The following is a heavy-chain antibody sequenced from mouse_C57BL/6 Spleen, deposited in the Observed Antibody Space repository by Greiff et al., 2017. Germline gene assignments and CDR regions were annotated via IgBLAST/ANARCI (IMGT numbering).Heavy chain of an antibody. V-gene: IGHV1-15*01. CDR3: TRYDYEAMDY. CDR2: IDPETGGT. J-gene: IGHJ4*01. CDR1: GYTFTDYE. Sequence: QVQLQQSGAELVRPGASVTLSCKASGYTFTDYEMHWVKQTPVHGLEWIGAIDPETGGTAYDQKFKGKAILTADKSSSTAYMELRSLTSEDSAVYYCTRYDYEAMDYWGQGTSVTVSS.